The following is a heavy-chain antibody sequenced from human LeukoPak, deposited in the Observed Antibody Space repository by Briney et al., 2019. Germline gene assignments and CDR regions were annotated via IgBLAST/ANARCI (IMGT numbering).Heavy chain of an antibody. J-gene: IGHJ3*02. D-gene: IGHD3-3*01. CDR2: IIPIFGTA. CDR3: ARDRHGITIFGVVTHDAFDI. V-gene: IGHV1-69*05. Sequence: SVPVSCKASGGTFSSYAISWVRQAPGQGLEWMGRIIPIFGTANYAQKLQGRVKITTDESTSTAYMELSRLRSEDTAVYYCARDRHGITIFGVVTHDAFDIGGQGTMVTVSS. CDR1: GGTFSSYA.